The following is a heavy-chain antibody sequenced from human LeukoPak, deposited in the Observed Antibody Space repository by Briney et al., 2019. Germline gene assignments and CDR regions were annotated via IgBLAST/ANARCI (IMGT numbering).Heavy chain of an antibody. Sequence: NPGGSLRLSCAASGFTLSDYYMSWIRQAPGKGLEWVSYISSSGSTIYYADSVKGRFTISRDNAKNSLYLQMNSLRAEDTAVYYCASHHQYSSSWYFDYWGQGTLVTVSS. V-gene: IGHV3-11*01. J-gene: IGHJ4*02. CDR2: ISSSGSTI. D-gene: IGHD6-13*01. CDR3: ASHHQYSSSWYFDY. CDR1: GFTLSDYY.